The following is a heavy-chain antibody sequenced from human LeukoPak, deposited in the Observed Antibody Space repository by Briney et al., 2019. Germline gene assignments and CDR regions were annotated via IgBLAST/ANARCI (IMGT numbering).Heavy chain of an antibody. J-gene: IGHJ4*02. CDR3: AKHLGYSSSHTDY. D-gene: IGHD6-13*01. CDR1: GFTFSSYA. V-gene: IGHV3-23*01. CDR2: ISGSGVST. Sequence: PGGSLRLSCAAYGFTFSSYAMSWVRQGPGKGLEWVSAISGSGVSTFYADSVKGRFTISRDNSKNTLYLQMNSLRAEDTAVYFCAKHLGYSSSHTDYWGQGTLVSVSS.